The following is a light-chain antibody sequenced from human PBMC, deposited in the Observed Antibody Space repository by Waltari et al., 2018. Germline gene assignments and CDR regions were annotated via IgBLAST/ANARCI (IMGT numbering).Light chain of an antibody. CDR1: SSNIGRNS. V-gene: IGLV1-36*01. CDR2: YHD. CDR3: AAWDDSLSGGL. Sequence: QSVLTQPPSASEAARKSVTISCSGNSSNIGRNSVSWYQQLPGTAPKLLIYYHDQRPSGVSDRFSGSKSGTSASLAISGLQTEDEADYYCAAWDDSLSGGLFGGGTRLTVL. J-gene: IGLJ2*01.